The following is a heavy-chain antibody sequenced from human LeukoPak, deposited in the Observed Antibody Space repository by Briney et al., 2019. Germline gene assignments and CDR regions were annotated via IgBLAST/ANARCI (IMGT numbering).Heavy chain of an antibody. Sequence: PSETLSLTCTVSVGSISSYYWSCIRQPAGKGLEWSGRMYTRGSTNYYPSLKSRVTISVDTSKNQFSLTLSSVTAADTAVYYCARDKLAAAGAYFDYWGQGTLVTVSS. CDR3: ARDKLAAAGAYFDY. CDR1: VGSISSYY. CDR2: MYTRGST. V-gene: IGHV4-4*07. J-gene: IGHJ4*02. D-gene: IGHD6-13*01.